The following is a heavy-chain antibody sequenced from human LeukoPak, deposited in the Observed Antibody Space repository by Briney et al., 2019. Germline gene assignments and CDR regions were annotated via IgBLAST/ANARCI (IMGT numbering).Heavy chain of an antibody. CDR3: AKEMVRGVIRPPFDY. J-gene: IGHJ4*02. D-gene: IGHD3-10*01. CDR1: GFTFSSYA. CDR2: ISYDGSNK. V-gene: IGHV3-30-3*01. Sequence: GGSLRLSCAASGFTFSSYAMHWVRQAPGKGLEWVAVISYDGSNKYYADSVKGRFTISRDNSKNTLYLQMNSLRAEDTAVYYCAKEMVRGVIRPPFDYWGQGTLVTVSS.